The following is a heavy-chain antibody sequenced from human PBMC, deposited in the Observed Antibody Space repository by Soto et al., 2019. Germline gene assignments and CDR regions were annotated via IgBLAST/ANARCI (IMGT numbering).Heavy chain of an antibody. V-gene: IGHV1-58*01. J-gene: IGHJ4*02. Sequence: SVKVSCKASGFTFTSSAVQWVRQARGQRLEWIGWIVVGSGNTNYAQKFQERVTITRDMSTSTAYMELSSLRSEDTAVYYCAAVFSEYYYDSSGYYSDYWGQGTLVTVSS. D-gene: IGHD3-22*01. CDR2: IVVGSGNT. CDR1: GFTFTSSA. CDR3: AAVFSEYYYDSSGYYSDY.